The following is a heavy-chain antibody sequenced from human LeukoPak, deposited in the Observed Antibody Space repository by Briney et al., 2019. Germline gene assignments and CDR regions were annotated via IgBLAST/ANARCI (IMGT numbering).Heavy chain of an antibody. V-gene: IGHV3-9*01. CDR1: GFTFDDYA. J-gene: IGHJ4*02. Sequence: GGSLRLSSAASGFTFDDYAMHWVRQAPGKGLEWVSGISWNSGSIGYADSVKGRFTTSRDNAKNSLYLQMNSLRAEDTALYYCTGSGSYSGHFDYWGQGTLVTVSS. CDR3: TGSGSYSGHFDY. D-gene: IGHD3-10*01. CDR2: ISWNSGSI.